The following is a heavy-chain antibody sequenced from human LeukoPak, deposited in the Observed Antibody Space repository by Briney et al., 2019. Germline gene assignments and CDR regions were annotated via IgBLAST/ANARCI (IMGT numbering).Heavy chain of an antibody. D-gene: IGHD7-27*01. CDR3: ARAWGSRYEHYMDV. Sequence: SETLSLTCTVSGGSISSYYWSWIRQPPGKGLEWIGYIYSSGSTDYNPSLKSRVTISIDTSKNQFSLRLNSMTAADTAVYYCARAWGSRYEHYMDVWGKGTKVTVSS. CDR1: GGSISSYY. J-gene: IGHJ6*03. CDR2: IYSSGST. V-gene: IGHV4-59*01.